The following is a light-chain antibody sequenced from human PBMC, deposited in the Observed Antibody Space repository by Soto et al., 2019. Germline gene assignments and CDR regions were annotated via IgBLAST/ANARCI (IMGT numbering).Light chain of an antibody. J-gene: IGKJ1*01. Sequence: DIQMTQSPSTLSSSIGDRVTITCRASQSLNGRLAWYQQRPGHAPHLLIYDVSTLETGVPSRFSGTGSETEFTLTISGLQPDDFATYYCQQYYYYSTFGPGTKVEIK. CDR1: QSLNGR. CDR2: DVS. CDR3: QQYYYYST. V-gene: IGKV1-5*01.